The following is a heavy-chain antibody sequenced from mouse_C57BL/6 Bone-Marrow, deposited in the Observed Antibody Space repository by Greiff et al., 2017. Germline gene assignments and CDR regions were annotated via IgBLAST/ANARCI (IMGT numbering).Heavy chain of an antibody. V-gene: IGHV7-1*01. J-gene: IGHJ1*03. CDR3: ARDADYGNSRDWYFDV. Sequence: EVQLVESGGGLVQSGRSLRLSCATSGFTFSDFYMEWVRQAPGKGLEWIAASRNKANDYTTEYSASVKGRFIVSRDTSHSILYLQMNALRAEDTAMYYCARDADYGNSRDWYFDVWGTGTTVTVSS. D-gene: IGHD2-1*01. CDR2: SRNKANDYTT. CDR1: GFTFSDFY.